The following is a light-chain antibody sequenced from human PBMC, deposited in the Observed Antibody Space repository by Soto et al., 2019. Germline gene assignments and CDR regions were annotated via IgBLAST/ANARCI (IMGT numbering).Light chain of an antibody. CDR2: DAS. CDR1: QRPSNSH. Sequence: EIVMTQSPATLSVSPGERATLSCRASQRPSNSHVAWYLLKPGQAPRLLIYDASNRATGIPARFSGSGSGTDFTLTISSLEPEDFAVYYCQQRSDSVTFGPGTKVDIK. CDR3: QQRSDSVT. J-gene: IGKJ3*01. V-gene: IGKV3D-20*02.